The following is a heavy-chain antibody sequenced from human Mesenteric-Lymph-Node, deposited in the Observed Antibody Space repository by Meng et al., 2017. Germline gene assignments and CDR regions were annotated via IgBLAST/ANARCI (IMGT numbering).Heavy chain of an antibody. CDR2: INSDGGNA. J-gene: IGHJ5*02. D-gene: IGHD2-15*01. V-gene: IGHV3-74*01. CDR3: AQGVSKWYYIS. CDR1: EFISSNFW. Sequence: EVRLVESGGGLAQPGGPLRLSCAASEFISSNFWHWVRQAPGKGLVWVSRINSDGGNAVYADSVKGRFTISRDNSKNTVSLQMNSLRAEDTAVYYCAQGVSKWYYISWGQGTLVTVSS.